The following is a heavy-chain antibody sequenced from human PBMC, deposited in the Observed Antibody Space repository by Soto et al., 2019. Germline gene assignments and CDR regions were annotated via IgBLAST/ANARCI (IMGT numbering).Heavy chain of an antibody. CDR3: ATLPERGYSYGLGGDY. D-gene: IGHD5-18*01. V-gene: IGHV1-69*12. CDR1: GGTFSSYA. J-gene: IGHJ4*02. CDR2: IIPIFGTA. Sequence: QVQLVQSGAEVKKPGSSVKVSCKASGGTFSSYAISWVRQAPGQGLEWMGGIIPIFGTANYAQKFQGRVTITADEATSTAYMELSSLRSEDTAVYYCATLPERGYSYGLGGDYWGQGTLVTVSS.